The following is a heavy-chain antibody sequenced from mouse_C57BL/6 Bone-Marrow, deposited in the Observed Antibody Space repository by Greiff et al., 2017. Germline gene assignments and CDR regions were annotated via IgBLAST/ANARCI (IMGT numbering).Heavy chain of an antibody. Sequence: EVQRVESGGGLVKPGGSLKLSCAASGFTFRDYGMHWVRQAPEKGLEWVAYISSGSSTIYYADTVKGRFTISRDNAKNTLFLQMTSLRSEDTAMYYCARRLLLFDYWGQGTTLTVSS. D-gene: IGHD2-3*01. V-gene: IGHV5-17*01. CDR3: ARRLLLFDY. J-gene: IGHJ2*01. CDR1: GFTFRDYG. CDR2: ISSGSSTI.